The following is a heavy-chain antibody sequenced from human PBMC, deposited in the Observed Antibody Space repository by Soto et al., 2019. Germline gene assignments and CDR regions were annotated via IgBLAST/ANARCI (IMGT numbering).Heavy chain of an antibody. J-gene: IGHJ5*02. V-gene: IGHV3-30*18. CDR3: AKDWGSSGWFNWFDP. CDR2: ISYNGNSQ. CDR1: GFSVSSSG. Sequence: QVQLVESGGGVVQPGTSLRVSCEASGFSVSSSGMHWVRQVPGKGLEWVAMISYNGNSQHYGDSVRGRFTISRDTSKNILYLQMNSLRPEDTAIYSCAKDWGSSGWFNWFDPWGQGTLVTVSS. D-gene: IGHD6-19*01.